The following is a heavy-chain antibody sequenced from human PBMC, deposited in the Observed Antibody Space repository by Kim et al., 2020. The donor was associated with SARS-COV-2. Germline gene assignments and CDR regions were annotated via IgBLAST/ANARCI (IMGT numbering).Heavy chain of an antibody. CDR2: LNRDGSTT. J-gene: IGHJ6*02. Sequence: GGSLRLPCAASGFTFSSHWMHWVRQAPGKGPVWVSRLNRDGSTTHYADLVMGRFTISRDNAKNTVYLQMNSLRVEDTAVYYCARGGFDIYAVDVWGQGTT. D-gene: IGHD3-9*01. V-gene: IGHV3-74*01. CDR1: GFTFSSHW. CDR3: ARGGFDIYAVDV.